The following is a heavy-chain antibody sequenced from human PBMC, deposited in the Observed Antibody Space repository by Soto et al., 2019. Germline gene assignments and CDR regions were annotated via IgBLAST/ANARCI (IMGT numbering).Heavy chain of an antibody. Sequence: QVQLVQSGDEVKKPGASVKVSCRASGYTFTSYGVSWVRQAPGQGLEWMGWISAHNGNTNYAQQFQGRVTMTTDTSRSTAYVDLRSLRFDDTAVYYCVRSLYTSGYYRVWGQGTLVTVSS. J-gene: IGHJ4*02. CDR3: VRSLYTSGYYRV. D-gene: IGHD6-19*01. CDR1: GYTFTSYG. CDR2: ISAHNGNT. V-gene: IGHV1-18*01.